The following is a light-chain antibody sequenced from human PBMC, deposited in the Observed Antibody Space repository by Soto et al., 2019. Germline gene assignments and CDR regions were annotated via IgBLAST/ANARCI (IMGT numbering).Light chain of an antibody. CDR2: EVS. V-gene: IGLV2-14*01. CDR3: SPYATSSTRV. J-gene: IGLJ1*01. Sequence: QSVLTQPASGYGSHVQSLAISCTGSSSDVGIYNYVSWYQQHPGKVPKLIIYEVSNRPSGVSNRFSGSKSGNTASLTISGLQAEDEADYYCSPYATSSTRVFGTGTKVTVL. CDR1: SSDVGIYNY.